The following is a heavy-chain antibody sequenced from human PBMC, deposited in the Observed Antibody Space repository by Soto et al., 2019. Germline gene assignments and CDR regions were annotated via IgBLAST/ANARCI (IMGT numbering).Heavy chain of an antibody. V-gene: IGHV1-18*01. CDR1: GYTFTSYS. D-gene: IGHD1-1*01. CDR2: ISAHNGNT. Sequence: QVHLVQSGAEVKKPGASVKVSCKASGYTFTSYSITWVRQAPGQGLEWMGWISAHNGNTDYAQKRQGRVIVTRDTSTSTAYMELRILRSDDTAVYYCARGRYGDYWGQGALVTVSS. CDR3: ARGRYGDY. J-gene: IGHJ4*02.